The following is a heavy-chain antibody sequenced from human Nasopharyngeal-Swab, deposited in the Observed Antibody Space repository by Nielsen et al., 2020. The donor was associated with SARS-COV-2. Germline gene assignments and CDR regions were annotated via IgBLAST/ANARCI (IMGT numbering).Heavy chain of an antibody. CDR2: IKQDGSEM. CDR3: AREGRDGFDY. CDR1: GVIFSNYW. Sequence: GESLKISCAASGVIFSNYWMTWVRQAPGKGLEWVANIKQDGSEMYYVDSVKGRFTISRDNAKNSLYLQMNSLRVEDTAVYNCAREGRDGFDYWGQGTLVTVSS. V-gene: IGHV3-7*01. J-gene: IGHJ4*02. D-gene: IGHD5-24*01.